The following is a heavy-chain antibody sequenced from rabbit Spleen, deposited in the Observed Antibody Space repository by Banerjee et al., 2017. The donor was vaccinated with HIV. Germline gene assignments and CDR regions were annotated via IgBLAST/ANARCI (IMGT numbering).Heavy chain of an antibody. D-gene: IGHD8-1*01. V-gene: IGHV1S40*01. CDR1: GFSFSSRYC. Sequence: QSLEESGGDLVKPGASLTLACTASGFSFSSRYCVCWVRQAPGKGLEWIACIYVDSSTNTYYASWGKGRFTCSKTSSTTVTLQMTSMTVADAATYFCARDTGSSFSSYGMDLWGPGTLVTVS. J-gene: IGHJ6*01. CDR3: ARDTGSSFSSYGMDL. CDR2: IYVDSSTNT.